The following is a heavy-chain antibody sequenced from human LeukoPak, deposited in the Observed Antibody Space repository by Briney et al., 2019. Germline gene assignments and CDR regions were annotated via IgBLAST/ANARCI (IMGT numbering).Heavy chain of an antibody. CDR2: INHSGST. CDR3: ARVGGYCSSTSCYRNPNWFDP. J-gene: IGHJ5*02. Sequence: SETLSLTCAVYGGSFSGYYWSWIRQPPGKGLEWIGEINHSGSTNYNPSLKSRVTISVDTSKNQFSLKLSSVTAADTAVYYCARVGGYCSSTSCYRNPNWFDPWGQGTLVTVSS. D-gene: IGHD2-2*01. V-gene: IGHV4-34*01. CDR1: GGSFSGYY.